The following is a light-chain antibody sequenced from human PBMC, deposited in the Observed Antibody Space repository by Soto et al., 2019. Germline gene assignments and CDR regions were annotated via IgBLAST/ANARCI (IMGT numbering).Light chain of an antibody. CDR3: QSYDSSYVV. J-gene: IGLJ2*01. V-gene: IGLV6-57*03. CDR2: EDN. CDR1: SGSIASNY. Sequence: NFMLTQPHSVSESPGKPVTISCTRSSGSIASNYVQWYQQRPGSAPTTVIYEDNQRPSGVPDRFSGSIDSSSNSASLTISGLKTEDEADYYCQSYDSSYVVFGGGTKLTVL.